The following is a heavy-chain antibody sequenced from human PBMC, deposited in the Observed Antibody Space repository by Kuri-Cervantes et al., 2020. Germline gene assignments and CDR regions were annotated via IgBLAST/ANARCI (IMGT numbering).Heavy chain of an antibody. CDR2: IKSSDSTI. CDR3: ARSNHLYCGGDCYSDY. V-gene: IGHV3-48*02. CDR1: GFTFSSYS. D-gene: IGHD2-21*01. Sequence: GESLKISCAASGFTFSSYSMNWVRQAPGKGLEWVSYIKSSDSTIYYADSVKGRFTLSRDNAKNSLYLQMNSLRDEDTAVYYCARSNHLYCGGDCYSDYWGQGTLVTVSS. J-gene: IGHJ4*02.